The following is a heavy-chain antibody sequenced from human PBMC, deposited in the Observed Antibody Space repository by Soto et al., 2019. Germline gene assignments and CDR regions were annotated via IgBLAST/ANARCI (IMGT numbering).Heavy chain of an antibody. J-gene: IGHJ4*02. CDR2: IYFTGTS. CDR3: VRREAVAGSQFDF. D-gene: IGHD6-19*01. Sequence: SETLSLNCTVSGGSLSSGSFFWGWIRQPPGKGLEWIGHIYFTGTSSYSPSLKSRVTMFVDTSKNNFSLRLTSVTAADTAVYYCVRREAVAGSQFDFWGQGTLVT. V-gene: IGHV4-39*02. CDR1: GGSLSSGSFF.